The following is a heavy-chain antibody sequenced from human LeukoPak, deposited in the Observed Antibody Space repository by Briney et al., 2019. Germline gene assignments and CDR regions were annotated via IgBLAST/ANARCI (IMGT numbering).Heavy chain of an antibody. J-gene: IGHJ4*02. V-gene: IGHV1-18*01. CDR3: ARDPYCGGDCYSRPYFDY. CDR1: GYTFTSYG. D-gene: IGHD2-21*02. CDR2: ISAYNGNT. Sequence: ASVTVSCKASGYTFTSYGISWVRQAPGQGLEWMGWISAYNGNTDYAQKLQGRVTMTTDTSTSTAYMELRSLRSDDTAVYYCARDPYCGGDCYSRPYFDYWGQGTLVTVSS.